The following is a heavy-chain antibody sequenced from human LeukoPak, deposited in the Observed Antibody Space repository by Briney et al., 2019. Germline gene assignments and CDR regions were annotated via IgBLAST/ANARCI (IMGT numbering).Heavy chain of an antibody. CDR1: GFPFSKYV. D-gene: IGHD1-26*01. CDR2: ISGSGGST. J-gene: IGHJ6*02. Sequence: GGSLSLSCAASGFPFSKYVMSGVREAPGRGLEWVSAISGSGGSTYYADSVRGRFTISRDISKNTLYLQMNSARAEDTAVYYCAKDSGSYYYYGMDVWGQGTTVTVSS. V-gene: IGHV3-23*01. CDR3: AKDSGSYYYYGMDV.